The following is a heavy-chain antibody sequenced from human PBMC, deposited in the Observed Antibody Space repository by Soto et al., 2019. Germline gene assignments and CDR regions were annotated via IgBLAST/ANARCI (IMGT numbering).Heavy chain of an antibody. Sequence: XXSLRLSFAASGFTFSDYYMRWIPQAPGKGLEWVSYISSSGSTIYYADSVKGRFTISRDNAKNSLYLQMNSLSAEDTAVYYCARVEYSSSSAAFDIWGQGTMVTVSS. CDR1: GFTFSDYY. J-gene: IGHJ3*02. CDR2: ISSSGSTI. V-gene: IGHV3-11*01. D-gene: IGHD6-6*01. CDR3: ARVEYSSSSAAFDI.